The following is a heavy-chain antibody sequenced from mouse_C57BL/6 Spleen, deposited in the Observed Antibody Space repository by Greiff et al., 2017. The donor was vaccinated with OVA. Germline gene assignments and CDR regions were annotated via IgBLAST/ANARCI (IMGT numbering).Heavy chain of an antibody. CDR3: ARGNDDWAY. V-gene: IGHV1-82*01. CDR1: GYAFSSSW. J-gene: IGHJ3*01. Sequence: VQLQQSGPELVKPGASVKISCKASGYAFSSSWMNWVKQRPGKGLEWIGRIYPGDGDTNYNGKFKGKATLTADKSSSTAYMQLSSLTSEDSAVYCCARGNDDWAYWGQGTLVTVSA. CDR2: IYPGDGDT. D-gene: IGHD2-1*01.